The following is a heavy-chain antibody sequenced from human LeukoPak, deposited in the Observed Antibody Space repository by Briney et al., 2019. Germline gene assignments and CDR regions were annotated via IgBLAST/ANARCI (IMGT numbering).Heavy chain of an antibody. V-gene: IGHV3-23*01. CDR2: ISGSGANT. Sequence: PGGSLRLSCAASEFTFDSYAMNWVRQAPGKGLEWVSAISGSGANTYYANSVKGRFTISRDNSKNTVYLQMNSLRAEDTAVYYCAKVMKGSERLTMVRGVIIKTAGLYYMDVWGKGTTVTVSS. CDR3: AKVMKGSERLTMVRGVIIKTAGLYYMDV. CDR1: EFTFDSYA. J-gene: IGHJ6*03. D-gene: IGHD3-10*01.